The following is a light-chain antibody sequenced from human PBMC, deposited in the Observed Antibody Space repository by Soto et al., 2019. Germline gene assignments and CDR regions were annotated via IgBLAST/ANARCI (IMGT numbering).Light chain of an antibody. Sequence: QLVLTQSSSASASLGSSVKLTCTLSSGHNNYIIAWHQQQPGKAPRYLMKLEGSGSYNKASGVPDRFSGSTSGADRYLTISNLQFEDEADYYCETWASNTWVFGGGTKVTVL. CDR1: SGHNNYI. CDR3: ETWASNTWV. J-gene: IGLJ3*02. V-gene: IGLV4-60*02. CDR2: LEGSGSY.